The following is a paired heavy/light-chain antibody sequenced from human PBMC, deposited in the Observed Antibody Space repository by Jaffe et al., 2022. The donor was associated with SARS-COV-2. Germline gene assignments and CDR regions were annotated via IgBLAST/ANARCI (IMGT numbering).Light chain of an antibody. J-gene: IGLJ1*01. CDR3: SSYAPNPLHV. CDR1: SSDVGGYKY. CDR2: EVS. Sequence: QSALTQPVSVSGSPGQSITISCTGTSSDVGGYKYVSWYQQHPGKAPKLIIFEVSNRPSGVPDRFSGSKSGNTASLTISGLQAEDEADYYCSSYAPNPLHVFGTGTKVTV. V-gene: IGLV2-14*01.
Heavy chain of an antibody. CDR2: IPSGSGTI. V-gene: IGHV3-48*02. CDR1: GFTFSSYS. CDR3: ARAGYSNNIWYYGMDV. J-gene: IGHJ6*02. Sequence: EVQLVESGGGLVQPGGSLRLSCAASGFTFSSYSMNWVRQAPGKGLEWVSYIPSGSGTIYHADSVKGRFSISRDNAKSSLYLQMNSLRDEDTAVYYCARAGYSNNIWYYGMDVWGQGTTVTVSS. D-gene: IGHD5-18*01.